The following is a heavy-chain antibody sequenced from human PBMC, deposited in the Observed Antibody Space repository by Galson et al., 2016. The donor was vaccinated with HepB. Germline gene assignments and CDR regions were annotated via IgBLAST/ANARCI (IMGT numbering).Heavy chain of an antibody. CDR2: ISDGGEST. CDR1: RFTFSSYA. V-gene: IGHV3-23*01. CDR3: AKDRYSSSNYGPGYFQH. J-gene: IGHJ1*01. Sequence: SLRLSCAASRFTFSSYAMSWVRQAPGKGLEWVSGISDGGESTYHADSVKGRFTISRDNSRNTLFLQMNNLRAEDTAVYYCAKDRYSSSNYGPGYFQHWGLGTLVTVSS. D-gene: IGHD6-13*01.